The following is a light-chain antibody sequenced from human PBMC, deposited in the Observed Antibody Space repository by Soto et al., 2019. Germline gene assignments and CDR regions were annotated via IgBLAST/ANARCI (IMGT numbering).Light chain of an antibody. V-gene: IGLV2-14*03. CDR1: SIDVGGHNY. CDR2: DVS. CDR3: SSSTRGTFV. Sequence: QSVLTQPASVSGSPGQSITIPCTGTSIDVGGHNYVSWYQQHPGKAPKLILYDVSDRPSGVSSRFSGSKSGNTASLTISGLQAEDAADYYCSSSTRGTFVFGTGTKVTVL. J-gene: IGLJ1*01.